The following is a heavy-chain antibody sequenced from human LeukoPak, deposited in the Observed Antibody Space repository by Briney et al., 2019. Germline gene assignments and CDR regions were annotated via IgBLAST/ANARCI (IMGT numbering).Heavy chain of an antibody. D-gene: IGHD6-19*01. Sequence: GGSLRLSCAASGFTFSSYAMHWVRQAPGKGLEWVAVISYDGSNKYYADSVKGRFTISRDNSKNTLYLQMNSLRAEDTAVYYCARVLAVAGNRDYYGMDVWGQGTTVTVSS. V-gene: IGHV3-30*14. CDR1: GFTFSSYA. CDR3: ARVLAVAGNRDYYGMDV. CDR2: ISYDGSNK. J-gene: IGHJ6*02.